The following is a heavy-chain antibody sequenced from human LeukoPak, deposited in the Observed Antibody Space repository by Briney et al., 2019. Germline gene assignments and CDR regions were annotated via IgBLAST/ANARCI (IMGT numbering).Heavy chain of an antibody. CDR1: GFTFSSYA. CDR2: ISYGGSNK. CDR3: ARDTTTGYFDY. Sequence: HSGRSLRLSCAASGFTFSSYAMPWVRQAPGKGLEWVAVISYGGSNKSYADSVKGRFTISTDNSKNTLYLQMNSLRAEDTAVYYCARDTTTGYFDYWGQGTLVTVSS. D-gene: IGHD2-8*02. J-gene: IGHJ4*02. V-gene: IGHV3-30*04.